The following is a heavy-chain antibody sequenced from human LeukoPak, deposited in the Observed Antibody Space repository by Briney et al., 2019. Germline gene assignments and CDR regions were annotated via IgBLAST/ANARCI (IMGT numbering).Heavy chain of an antibody. CDR1: GFTFSSYG. CDR3: AKGRPYPAVGSSHFDY. CDR2: ISHDGSNK. V-gene: IGHV3-30*18. J-gene: IGHJ4*02. D-gene: IGHD3-10*01. Sequence: GGSLRLSCAASGFTFSSYGMHWVRQAPGKGLEWVAVISHDGSNKYYADSVKGRFTISRDNSKHTLYLQMNSLRAEDTAVYYCAKGRPYPAVGSSHFDYWGQGTLVTVSS.